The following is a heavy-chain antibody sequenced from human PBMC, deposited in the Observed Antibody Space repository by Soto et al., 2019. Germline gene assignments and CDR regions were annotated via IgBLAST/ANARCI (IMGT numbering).Heavy chain of an antibody. CDR1: GYTFTSYG. J-gene: IGHJ6*02. V-gene: IGHV1-18*01. Sequence: ASVKVSCKASGYTFTSYGISWVRQAPGQGLEWMGWISPYNGNTNYAQKLQGRVTMTTDTSTSTAYMDLRSLRSDDTAVYYCARGIGGWFGVAYYYGMDVWGQGTTVPVSS. D-gene: IGHD3-10*01. CDR3: ARGIGGWFGVAYYYGMDV. CDR2: ISPYNGNT.